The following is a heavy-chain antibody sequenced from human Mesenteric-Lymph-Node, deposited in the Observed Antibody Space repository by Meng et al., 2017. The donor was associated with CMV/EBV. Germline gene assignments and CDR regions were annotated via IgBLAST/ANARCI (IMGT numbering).Heavy chain of an antibody. D-gene: IGHD6-19*01. CDR3: ARGIQYSSGWYYFDY. J-gene: IGHJ4*02. CDR2: IIPIFVTA. Sequence: SVKVSCKASGGTFSSYAISWVRQAPGQGLEWMGGIIPIFVTANYAQKFQGRVTITTDESTSTAYMELSRLRSEDTAVYYCARGIQYSSGWYYFDYWGQGTLVTVSS. V-gene: IGHV1-69*05. CDR1: GGTFSSYA.